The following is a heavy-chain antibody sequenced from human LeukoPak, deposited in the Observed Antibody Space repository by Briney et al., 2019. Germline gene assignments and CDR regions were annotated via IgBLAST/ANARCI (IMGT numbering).Heavy chain of an antibody. D-gene: IGHD3-16*02. CDR1: RFTFSSYS. Sequence: PGGSLRLFCAASRFTFSSYSMNWVRQAPGKGLEWVSPISSSGSYIYYADSVKGRFTISRDNAKNSLYLQMNSLRAEDTAVYYCARDRFPPYYVWGGYRDNWGYMDVWGKGTTVTISS. CDR3: ARDRFPPYYVWGGYRDNWGYMDV. V-gene: IGHV3-21*01. CDR2: ISSSGSYI. J-gene: IGHJ6*03.